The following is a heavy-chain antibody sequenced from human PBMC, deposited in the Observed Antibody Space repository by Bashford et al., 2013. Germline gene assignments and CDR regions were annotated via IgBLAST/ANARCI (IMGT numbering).Heavy chain of an antibody. Sequence: GESLKISCKASGYTFTNYYLAWVRQLPGDGLEWMGFIDPGDSDAKYSPSFQGQVTISADKSTNTAYLQWSSLKTSDSAMYYCARLIGYYDSSGYYAPNHFDYWGQGTLVTVSS. CDR3: ARLIGYYDSSGYYAPNHFDY. D-gene: IGHD3-22*01. V-gene: IGHV5-51*01. CDR1: GYTFTNYY. J-gene: IGHJ4*02. CDR2: IDPGDSDA.